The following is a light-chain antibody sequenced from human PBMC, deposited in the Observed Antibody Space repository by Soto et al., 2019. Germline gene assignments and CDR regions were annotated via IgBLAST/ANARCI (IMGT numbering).Light chain of an antibody. J-gene: IGKJ1*01. CDR2: DAS. V-gene: IGKV1-5*01. CDR3: QQYNSYPWT. Sequence: DIQMTNSPSTLFPSVGDRVTITCRAIKIISSWLAWYQRKPGKAPNLLIYDASSLESGVPSRFSGSGSGTEFTLTISSLQPDDFATYYCQQYNSYPWTFGQGTKVEVK. CDR1: KIISSW.